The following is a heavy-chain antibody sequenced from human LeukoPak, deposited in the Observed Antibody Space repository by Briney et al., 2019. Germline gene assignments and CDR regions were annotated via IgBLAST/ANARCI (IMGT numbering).Heavy chain of an antibody. CDR2: ISLTGRT. Sequence: PSGTLSLSCGVSGGSISSTNWWSWVRQPPGQGLEWIGEISLTGRTNYNPSLNGRVTMSLDESSNQVSLHLTSVTAADTAIYYCSRESRAFCPSGYWGQGTLVIVPS. D-gene: IGHD2-2*01. CDR3: SRESRAFCPSGY. J-gene: IGHJ4*02. V-gene: IGHV4-4*02. CDR1: GGSISSTNW.